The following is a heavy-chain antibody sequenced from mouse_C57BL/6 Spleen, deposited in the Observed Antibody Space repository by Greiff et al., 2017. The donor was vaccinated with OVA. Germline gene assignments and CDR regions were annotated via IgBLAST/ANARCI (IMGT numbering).Heavy chain of an antibody. V-gene: IGHV5-9*01. D-gene: IGHD2-4*01. CDR3: ARQDDLDYYAMDY. CDR1: GFTFSSYT. J-gene: IGHJ4*01. CDR2: ISGGGGNT. Sequence: VQGVESGGGLVKPGGSLKLSCAASGFTFSSYTMSWVRQTPEKRLEWVATISGGGGNTYYPDSVKGRFTISRDNAKNTLYLQMSSLRSEDTALYYCARQDDLDYYAMDYWGQGTSVTVSS.